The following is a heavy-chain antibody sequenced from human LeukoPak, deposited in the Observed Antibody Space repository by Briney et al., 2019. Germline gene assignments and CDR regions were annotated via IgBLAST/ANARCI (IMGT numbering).Heavy chain of an antibody. CDR1: GFTFDDYA. D-gene: IGHD6-19*01. CDR3: ARDRGQWLVGNDI. Sequence: GGSLRLSCAASGFTFDDYAMHWVRQAPGKGLEWVSGISWNSGSIGYADSVKGRFTISRDNAKNSLYLQMNSLRAEDTALYYCARDRGQWLVGNDIWGQGTMVTVSS. CDR2: ISWNSGSI. V-gene: IGHV3-9*01. J-gene: IGHJ3*02.